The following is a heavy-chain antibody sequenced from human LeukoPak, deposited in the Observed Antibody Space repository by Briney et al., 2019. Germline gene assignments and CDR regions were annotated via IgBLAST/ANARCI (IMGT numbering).Heavy chain of an antibody. J-gene: IGHJ4*02. D-gene: IGHD3-3*01. CDR1: GYTFTSYY. CDR2: INPTGGST. CDR3: ARHTGSLYDFWSGYIDY. V-gene: IGHV1-46*01. Sequence: ASVKVSCKASGYTFTSYYMHWVRQAPGQGLEWMGLINPTGGSTGYAQKFQGRVTMTTDTSTRTAYMELRSLRSDDTAVYYCARHTGSLYDFWSGYIDYWGQGTLVTVSS.